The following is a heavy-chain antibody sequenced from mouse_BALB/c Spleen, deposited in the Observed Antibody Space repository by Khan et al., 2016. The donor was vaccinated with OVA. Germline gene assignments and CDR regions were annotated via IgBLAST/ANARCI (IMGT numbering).Heavy chain of an antibody. CDR3: TYSLLLYGMAY. CDR1: GYNIKNTY. J-gene: IGHJ4*01. CDR2: IDPANGYT. D-gene: IGHD1-2*01. V-gene: IGHV14-3*02. Sequence: EVQLQESGAEFVKPGASVRLSCTASGYNIKNTYIHWVKQRPGQGLEWIGRIDPANGYTNYEQKFKDKATLTADTSSNTAYLQLSSLTSEDPAVYYCTYSLLLYGMAYWGQGTSVTVSA.